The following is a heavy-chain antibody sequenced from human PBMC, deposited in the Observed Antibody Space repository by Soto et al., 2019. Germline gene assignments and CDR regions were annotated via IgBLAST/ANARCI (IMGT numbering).Heavy chain of an antibody. Sequence: GSLRLSCTVSGFMFSSSAMNWVRQAPGKGLEWVSGISDGGRFTYYADSVKGRFTISRDDSKNTLFLQVNSLRAEDTAIYYCDKSGPTNFFDYWGHGTMVTVYS. V-gene: IGHV3-23*01. CDR3: DKSGPTNFFDY. CDR2: ISDGGRFT. CDR1: GFMFSSSA. J-gene: IGHJ4*01. D-gene: IGHD4-17*01.